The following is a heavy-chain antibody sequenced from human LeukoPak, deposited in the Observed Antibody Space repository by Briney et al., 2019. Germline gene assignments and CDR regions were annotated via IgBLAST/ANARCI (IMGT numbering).Heavy chain of an antibody. CDR1: GASFSNDYH. CDR2: MGYGGRT. CDR3: ARTKGRAVGQTAFQY. V-gene: IGHV4-39*07. D-gene: IGHD1-26*01. Sequence: NLSETLSLTFTVSGASFSNDYHWGWIRQSPGTGLEWLGTMGYGGRTFFSPSLKSRFSLSIDMSRTYFSLILKSVSAADTAVYYCARTKGRAVGQTAFQYWGQGTLVTVSA. J-gene: IGHJ4*02.